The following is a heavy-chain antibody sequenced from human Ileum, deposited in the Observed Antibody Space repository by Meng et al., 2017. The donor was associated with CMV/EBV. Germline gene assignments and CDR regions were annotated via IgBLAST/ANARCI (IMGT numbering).Heavy chain of an antibody. V-gene: IGHV4-39*07. CDR2: IYYSGST. Sequence: SETLSLTCTVSGGSISSSSYYWGWIRQPPGKGLEWIGSIYYSGSTYYHPSLKSRVTISVDTSKNQFSLKLIPVTAADTAVYYCARDSPPYYDFWGGLSLRGWFDPWGQGTLVTVSS. D-gene: IGHD3-3*01. CDR3: ARDSPPYYDFWGGLSLRGWFDP. CDR1: GGSISSSSYY. J-gene: IGHJ5*02.